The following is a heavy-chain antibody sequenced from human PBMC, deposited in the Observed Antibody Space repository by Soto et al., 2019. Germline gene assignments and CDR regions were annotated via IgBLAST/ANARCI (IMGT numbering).Heavy chain of an antibody. CDR2: IYHSGST. V-gene: IGHV4-4*02. CDR3: ARNSGWYDY. D-gene: IGHD6-19*01. CDR1: GGSISSSNW. Sequence: QVQLQESGPGLVKPSGTLSLTCAVSGGSISSSNWWSWVRQPPGKGLEWIGEIYHSGSTNYNPSLKNRVTISVDKSKNQFSLKLSSVTAAGKAVYYGARNSGWYDYWGKGTLVTVSS. J-gene: IGHJ4*02.